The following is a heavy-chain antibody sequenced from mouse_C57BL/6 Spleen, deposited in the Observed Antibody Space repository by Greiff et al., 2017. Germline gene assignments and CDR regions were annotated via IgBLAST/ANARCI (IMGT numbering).Heavy chain of an antibody. J-gene: IGHJ1*01. Sequence: EVKLVESGEGLVKPGGSLKLSCAASGFTFSSYAMSWVRQTPEKRLEWVAYISSGGDYIYYADTVKGRFTIYRDNARNTLYLQMSSLKSEDTAMYYCTRDNYDCVWYFDVWGPGTTVTVSS. V-gene: IGHV5-9-1*02. CDR1: GFTFSSYA. D-gene: IGHD2-4*01. CDR3: TRDNYDCVWYFDV. CDR2: ISSGGDYI.